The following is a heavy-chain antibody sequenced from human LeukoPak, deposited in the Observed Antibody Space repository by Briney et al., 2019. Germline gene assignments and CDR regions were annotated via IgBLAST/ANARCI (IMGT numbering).Heavy chain of an antibody. CDR1: GFTFSSYG. CDR3: AKAKGETDYGDY. J-gene: IGHJ4*02. CDR2: ISYDGSNK. V-gene: IGHV3-30*18. D-gene: IGHD3-10*01. Sequence: GRSLRLSCAASGFTFSSYGMHWVRQAPGKGLEWVAVISYDGSNKYYADSVKGRFTISRDNSKNTLYLQMNCLRAEDTAVYYCAKAKGETDYGDYWGQGTLVTVSS.